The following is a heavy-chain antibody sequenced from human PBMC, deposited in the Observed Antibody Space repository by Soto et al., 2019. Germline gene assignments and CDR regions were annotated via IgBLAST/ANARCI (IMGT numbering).Heavy chain of an antibody. D-gene: IGHD3-22*01. CDR2: IIGSGGGT. V-gene: IGHV3-23*01. CDR1: GFTFSSYA. Sequence: EVQLLESGGGLVQPGGSLRLSFAASGFTFSSYAMSWVRQAPGKGLEWVSAIIGSGGGTYYADSVKGRFTISRDNSKNTLYQQMNSLRAEDTAVYYCAKDKSRAYYYDSSGYPDAFDIWGQGTMVTVSS. J-gene: IGHJ3*02. CDR3: AKDKSRAYYYDSSGYPDAFDI.